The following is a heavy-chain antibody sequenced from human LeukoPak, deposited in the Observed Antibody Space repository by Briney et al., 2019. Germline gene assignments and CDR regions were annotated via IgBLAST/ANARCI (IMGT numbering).Heavy chain of an antibody. D-gene: IGHD3-9*01. Sequence: PSETLSLTCTVSGGSISSYYWSWIRQPPGKGLEWIGYIYYSGSTNYNPSLKSRVTISVDTSKNQFPLKLSSVAAADTAVYYCARGGNYVILAGYYLWGQGTLVTVSS. CDR2: IYYSGST. V-gene: IGHV4-59*01. CDR1: GGSISSYY. CDR3: ARGGNYVILAGYYL. J-gene: IGHJ4*02.